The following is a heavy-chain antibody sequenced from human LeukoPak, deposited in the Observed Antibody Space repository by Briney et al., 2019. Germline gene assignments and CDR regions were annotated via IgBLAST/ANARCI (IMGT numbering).Heavy chain of an antibody. CDR3: VRDLPFDY. CDR1: GFTFRTYW. V-gene: IGHV3-74*01. Sequence: PGGSLRLSCAASGFTFRTYWMYWVRQAPGKGLVWVSRIKSDASITRYADSVRGRFTISRDDAKNTVDLQMNSLRDEDTAVYYCVRDLPFDYWGQGILVTVTS. CDR2: IKSDASIT. J-gene: IGHJ4*02.